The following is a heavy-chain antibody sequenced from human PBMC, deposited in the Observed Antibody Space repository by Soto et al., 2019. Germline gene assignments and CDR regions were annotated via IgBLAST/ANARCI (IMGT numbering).Heavy chain of an antibody. D-gene: IGHD2-21*02. Sequence: QVQLVQSGAEVKKPGASVKVSCKASGYTFTSYDINWVRQATGQGLEWMGWMNPNSGNTGYAQKFQGRVTMTRNTSISTAYMELSSLRSEDTAVYYCAREAILPYCGGDYSYWYFDLWGRGTLVTVSS. CDR1: GYTFTSYD. CDR3: AREAILPYCGGDYSYWYFDL. CDR2: MNPNSGNT. V-gene: IGHV1-8*01. J-gene: IGHJ2*01.